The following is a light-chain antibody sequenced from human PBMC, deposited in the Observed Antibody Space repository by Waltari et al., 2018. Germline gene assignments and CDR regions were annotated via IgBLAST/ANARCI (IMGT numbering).Light chain of an antibody. CDR1: QSVLSSSNNRNY. CDR3: QQYYVTPPT. Sequence: IVMTQSPDSLPVSLGERVTINCKSRQSVLSSSNNRNYLAWYQQKPGQPTKLLIYWASTRKSGVPDRFSGSGSASDFTLTISNLQAEDVAVYFCQQYYVTPPTFGQGTRLEIK. J-gene: IGKJ5*01. V-gene: IGKV4-1*01. CDR2: WAS.